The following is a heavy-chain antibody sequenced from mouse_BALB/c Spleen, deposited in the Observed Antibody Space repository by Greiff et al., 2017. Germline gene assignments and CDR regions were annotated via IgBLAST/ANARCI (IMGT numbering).Heavy chain of an antibody. J-gene: IGHJ3*01. D-gene: IGHD1-2*01. Sequence: EVQRVESGGGLVQPGGSRKLSCAASGFTFSSFGMHWVRQAPEKGLEWVAYISSGSSTIYYADTVKGRFTISRDNPKNTLFLQMTSLRSEDTAMYYCARATAKAWFAYWGQGTLVTVSA. V-gene: IGHV5-17*02. CDR1: GFTFSSFG. CDR3: ARATAKAWFAY. CDR2: ISSGSSTI.